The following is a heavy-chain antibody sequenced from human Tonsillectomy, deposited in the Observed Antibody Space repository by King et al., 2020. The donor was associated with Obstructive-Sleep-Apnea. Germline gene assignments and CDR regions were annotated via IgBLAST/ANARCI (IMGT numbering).Heavy chain of an antibody. CDR2: MNPNSGNT. D-gene: IGHD3-10*01. J-gene: IGHJ4*02. CDR1: GYTFTSYD. Sequence: QLVQSGAEVRKPGASVEVSCKASGYTFTSYDINWVRQATGQGLEWMGWMNPNSGNTGSTQKVQGRVTMTRDISINTAYMELSSLRSEDTAVYYCARRRGSGSSDYWGQGTLVTVSS. CDR3: ARRRGSGSSDY. V-gene: IGHV1-8*01.